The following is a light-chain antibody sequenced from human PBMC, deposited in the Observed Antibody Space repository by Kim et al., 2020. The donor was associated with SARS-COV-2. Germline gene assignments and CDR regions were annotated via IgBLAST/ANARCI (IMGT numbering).Light chain of an antibody. CDR1: TSNVGANS. J-gene: IGLJ3*02. Sequence: QSVLTQPPSVSVAPGQKVTISCSGGTSNVGANSVAWHQQFPGTAPKVLIYDNDNRPSGIPDRFSGSRSGTSATLGITGLQTGDEADYYCAAWDDTLGGWVFGGGTQLTVL. V-gene: IGLV1-51*01. CDR3: AAWDDTLGGWV. CDR2: DND.